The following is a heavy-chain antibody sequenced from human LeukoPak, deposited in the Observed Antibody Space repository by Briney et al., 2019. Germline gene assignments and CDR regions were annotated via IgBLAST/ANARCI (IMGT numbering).Heavy chain of an antibody. CDR3: ARAMGYSGSYSSAFDI. J-gene: IGHJ3*02. D-gene: IGHD1-26*01. V-gene: IGHV1-2*02. CDR1: GYTFTGYY. Sequence: GASVKVSCKASGYTFTGYYMHWVRQAPGQGLEWMGWINPNSGGTNYAQKFQGRVTMTRDTSISTAYMELSRLRSDDAAVYYCARAMGYSGSYSSAFDIWGQGTMVTVSS. CDR2: INPNSGGT.